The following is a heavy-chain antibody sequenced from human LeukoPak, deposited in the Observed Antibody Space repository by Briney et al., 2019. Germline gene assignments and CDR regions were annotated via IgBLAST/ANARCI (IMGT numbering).Heavy chain of an antibody. CDR2: IYYSGST. Sequence: SETLSLTCTVSGGSISSYYWSWIRQPPGKGLEWIGYIYYSGSTNYNPSLKSRVTISVDTSKNQFSLKLSSVTAADTAVYYCARTTRVRWEPLGPEYFQHWGQGTLVTVSS. CDR1: GGSISSYY. CDR3: ARTTRVRWEPLGPEYFQH. J-gene: IGHJ1*01. V-gene: IGHV4-59*12. D-gene: IGHD1-26*01.